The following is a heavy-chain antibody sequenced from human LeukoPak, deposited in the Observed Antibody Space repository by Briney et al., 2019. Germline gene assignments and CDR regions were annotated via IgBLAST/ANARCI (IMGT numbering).Heavy chain of an antibody. V-gene: IGHV1-69*10. CDR1: GGTFSSYA. CDR2: IIPILGTA. CDR3: ARELLPPSYYMDV. Sequence: WASVKVSCKASGGTFSSYAISWVRQAPGQGLEWMGGIIPILGTANYAQKFQGRVTITADKSTSTAYMEPSSLRSEDTAVYYCARELLPPSYYMDVWGKGTTVTVSS. D-gene: IGHD1-26*01. J-gene: IGHJ6*03.